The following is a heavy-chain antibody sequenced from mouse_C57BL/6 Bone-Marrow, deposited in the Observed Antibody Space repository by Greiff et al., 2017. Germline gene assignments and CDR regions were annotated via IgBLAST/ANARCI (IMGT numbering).Heavy chain of an antibody. J-gene: IGHJ3*01. CDR3: ARSGYFLGFAY. CDR2: IDPSDSYT. D-gene: IGHD3-1*01. Sequence: QVQLQQPGAELVMPGASVKLSCKASGYTFTSYWMHWVKQRPGQGLEWIGEIDPSDSYTNYNQKFKGKSTLTVDKSSSPAYMQLSSLTSEDSAVYYCARSGYFLGFAYWGQGTLVTVSA. CDR1: GYTFTSYW. V-gene: IGHV1-69*01.